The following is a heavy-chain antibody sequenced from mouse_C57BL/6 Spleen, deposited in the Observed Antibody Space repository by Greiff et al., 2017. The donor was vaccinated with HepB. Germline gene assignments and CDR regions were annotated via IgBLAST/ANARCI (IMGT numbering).Heavy chain of an antibody. J-gene: IGHJ3*01. V-gene: IGHV2-2*01. Sequence: QVQLNESGPGLVQPSQSLSITCTVSGFSLTSYGVHWVRQSPGKGLEWLGVIWSGGSTDYNAAFISRLSISKDNSKSQVFFKMNSLQADDTAIYYCARKGVSPFAYWGQGTLVTVSA. CDR1: GFSLTSYG. CDR2: IWSGGST. CDR3: ARKGVSPFAY.